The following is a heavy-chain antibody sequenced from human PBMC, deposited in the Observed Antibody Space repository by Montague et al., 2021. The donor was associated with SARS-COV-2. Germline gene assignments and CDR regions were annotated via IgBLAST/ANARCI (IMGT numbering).Heavy chain of an antibody. Sequence: SETLSLTCAVYGGSFSGYYWSWIRQSPGKGLEWIGEINHSGSTNHNPSLQSRVTISVDKSKNQFSLTLRSLTAADTAVYYCARGAYFDYWCGFLRYKVFVPWGQGTPVIVSS. CDR3: ARGAYFDYWCGFLRYKVFVP. J-gene: IGHJ5*02. CDR2: INHSGST. CDR1: GGSFSGYY. D-gene: IGHD3-3*01. V-gene: IGHV4-34*01.